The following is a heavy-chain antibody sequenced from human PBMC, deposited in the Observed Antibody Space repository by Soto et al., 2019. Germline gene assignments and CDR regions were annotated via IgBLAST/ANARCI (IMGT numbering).Heavy chain of an antibody. D-gene: IGHD1-26*01. CDR3: ARDRSGSHEIDDSLDI. V-gene: IGHV3-30-3*01. CDR1: RFSFSTYA. CDR2: ISYDGGNE. Sequence: QVQLVESGGGVVQPGRSLRLSCAASRFSFSTYAIHWVRQAPGKGLEWVAGISYDGGNEYYADSVKGRFTISRDNSKSTLYLKMNNLGPDDTAVYYCARDRSGSHEIDDSLDIWGRGTMVTVSS. J-gene: IGHJ3*02.